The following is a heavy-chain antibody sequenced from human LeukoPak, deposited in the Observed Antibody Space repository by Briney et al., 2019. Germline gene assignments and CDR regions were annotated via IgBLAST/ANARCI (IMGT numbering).Heavy chain of an antibody. Sequence: SETLSLTCAVYGGSFSAYYWGWIRQPPGKGLEWIGSIYYSGSTYYNPSLKSRVTISVDTSKNQFSLKLSSVTAADTAVYYCARLVSHVDYWGQGTLVTVSS. CDR3: ARLVSHVDY. CDR2: IYYSGST. J-gene: IGHJ4*02. V-gene: IGHV4-39*01. CDR1: GGSFSAYY. D-gene: IGHD6-6*01.